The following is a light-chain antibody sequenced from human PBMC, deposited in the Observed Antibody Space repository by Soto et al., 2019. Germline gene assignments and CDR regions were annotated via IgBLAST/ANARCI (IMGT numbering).Light chain of an antibody. J-gene: IGKJ3*01. CDR3: LQYGSSPLT. V-gene: IGKV3-20*01. CDR1: QSDSSSY. CDR2: GAS. Sequence: EIVLTQSPGTLSLSPGERATLSCSASQSDSSSYLAWYQQKPGQAPRLLIYGASSRATGIPDRFSGSGSGTDFTLTISRLEPEDFAVYYCLQYGSSPLTFGPGTKVDIK.